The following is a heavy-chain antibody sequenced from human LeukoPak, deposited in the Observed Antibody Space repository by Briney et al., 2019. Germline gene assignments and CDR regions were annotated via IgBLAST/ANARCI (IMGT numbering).Heavy chain of an antibody. CDR1: GYTFTSYG. Sequence: ASVKVSCKASGYTFTSYGISWVRQAPGQGLEWMGWISACNGNTDYTQKLQGRVTLTTDTSTSTAYMELRSLRSDDTAVYYCARDWGGAGAGTSDYWGQGTLVTVSS. J-gene: IGHJ4*02. CDR3: ARDWGGAGAGTSDY. D-gene: IGHD6-19*01. CDR2: ISACNGNT. V-gene: IGHV1-18*01.